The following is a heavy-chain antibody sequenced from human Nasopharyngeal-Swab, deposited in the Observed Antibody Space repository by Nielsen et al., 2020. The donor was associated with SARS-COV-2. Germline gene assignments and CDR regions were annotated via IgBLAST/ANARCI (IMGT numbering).Heavy chain of an antibody. D-gene: IGHD1-26*01. CDR1: GFTFSSYT. CDR3: ARGGMVGATTYGWFDP. J-gene: IGHJ5*02. Sequence: GGSLRLSCATSGFTFSSYTMNWVRQAPGKGLECVAVISYDGSNKYHADSVRGRFTISRDDSENTLYLQMNSLRPEDTAVYYCARGGMVGATTYGWFDPWGQGTLVTVSS. CDR2: ISYDGSNK. V-gene: IGHV3-30*03.